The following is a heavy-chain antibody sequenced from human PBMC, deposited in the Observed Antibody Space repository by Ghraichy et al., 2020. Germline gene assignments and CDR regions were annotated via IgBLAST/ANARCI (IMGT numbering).Heavy chain of an antibody. CDR3: ASLGGTYDY. J-gene: IGHJ4*02. Sequence: GSLRLSCTVSGGSISSYYWSWIRQPPGKGLEWIGYISTSGVTNYNPSLRSRVTISVDTSKNQFSLKLRSVTAADTAVYYCASLGGTYDYWGQGTLVTVSA. CDR1: GGSISSYY. CDR2: ISTSGVT. V-gene: IGHV4-59*01. D-gene: IGHD3-16*01.